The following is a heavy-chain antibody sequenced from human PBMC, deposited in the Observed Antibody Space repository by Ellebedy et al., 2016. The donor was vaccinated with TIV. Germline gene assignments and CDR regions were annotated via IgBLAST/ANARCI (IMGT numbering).Heavy chain of an antibody. Sequence: ASVKVSCKASGYTFTSYGISWVRQAPGQGLEWMGWISGYNGNTNFAQKLQGRVTMTTDTSTSTAYMVLRSLRSDDTAVYYCARDHGNRIDPWGQGTLVTVSS. CDR2: ISGYNGNT. CDR3: ARDHGNRIDP. CDR1: GYTFTSYG. V-gene: IGHV1-18*01. J-gene: IGHJ5*02.